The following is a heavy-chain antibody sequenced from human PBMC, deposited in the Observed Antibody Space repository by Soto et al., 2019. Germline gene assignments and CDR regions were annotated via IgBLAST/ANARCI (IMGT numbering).Heavy chain of an antibody. Sequence: SETLSLTCNVSGGSISSGTSYWTWIRQHPGEGLEWIGHIYFTGTTYSNPSLRSRLTISVDTSKNQFSLKLTSVTAADTATYYCARGGISHWAYFYYMDVWDRGTTVTVSS. CDR3: ARGGISHWAYFYYMDV. CDR1: GGSISSGTSY. CDR2: IYFTGTT. J-gene: IGHJ6*03. V-gene: IGHV4-31*03. D-gene: IGHD2-21*01.